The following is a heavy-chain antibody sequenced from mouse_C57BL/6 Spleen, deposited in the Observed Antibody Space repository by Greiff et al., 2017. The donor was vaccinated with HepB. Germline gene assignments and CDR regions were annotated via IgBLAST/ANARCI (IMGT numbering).Heavy chain of an antibody. D-gene: IGHD2-4*01. CDR1: GFTFSDYG. CDR2: ISSGSSTI. V-gene: IGHV5-17*01. J-gene: IGHJ2*01. Sequence: EVQRVESGGGLVKPGGSLKLSCAASGFTFSDYGMHWVRQAPEKGLEWVAYISSGSSTIYYADTVKGRFTISRDNAKNTLFLQMTSLRSEDTAMYYCARHYDYDGGYFDYWGQGTTLTVSS. CDR3: ARHYDYDGGYFDY.